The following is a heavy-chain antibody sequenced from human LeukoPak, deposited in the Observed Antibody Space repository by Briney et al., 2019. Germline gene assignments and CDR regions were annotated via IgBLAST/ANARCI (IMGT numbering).Heavy chain of an antibody. CDR2: ISNSGSSI. CDR3: GRGHWGLDY. V-gene: IGHV3-11*04. CDR1: GFTFSDSH. D-gene: IGHD7-27*01. Sequence: PGGSQRLSCAVSGFTFSDSHMTWIRQAPGKGLEWVSYISNSGSSISYADSVKVRFTTSRDNAKSSLYLQMNSLRAEDTAVYYCGRGHWGLDYWGQGALVTVSS. J-gene: IGHJ4*02.